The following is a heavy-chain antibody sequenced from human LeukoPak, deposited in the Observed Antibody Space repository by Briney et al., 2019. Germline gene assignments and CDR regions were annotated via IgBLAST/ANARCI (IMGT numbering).Heavy chain of an antibody. Sequence: PSETLSLTCAVYGGSFSGYYWSWIRQPPGKGLEWIGYIYYSGSTYYNPSLKSRVTISVDTSKNQFSLKLSSVTAADTAVYYCARVGSSSWLYYFDYWGQGTLVTVSS. V-gene: IGHV4-30-4*08. J-gene: IGHJ4*02. CDR2: IYYSGST. D-gene: IGHD6-13*01. CDR3: ARVGSSSWLYYFDY. CDR1: GGSFSGYY.